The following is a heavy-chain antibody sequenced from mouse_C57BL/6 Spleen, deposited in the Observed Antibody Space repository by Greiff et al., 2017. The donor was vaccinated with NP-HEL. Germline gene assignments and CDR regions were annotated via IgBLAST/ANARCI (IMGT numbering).Heavy chain of an antibody. CDR1: GYTFTTYP. CDR2: FHTYNDDT. J-gene: IGHJ4*01. Sequence: QVHVKQSGAELVKPGASVKMSCKASGYTFTTYPIEWMKQNHGKSLEWIGNFHTYNDDTKYNEKFKDKDTLTVEKSSSTVYYELSRLTSDDSAVYYWVRGRNNGDAMDYGGQGTSVTVSS. CDR3: VRGRNNGDAMDY. D-gene: IGHD1-1*01. V-gene: IGHV1-47*01.